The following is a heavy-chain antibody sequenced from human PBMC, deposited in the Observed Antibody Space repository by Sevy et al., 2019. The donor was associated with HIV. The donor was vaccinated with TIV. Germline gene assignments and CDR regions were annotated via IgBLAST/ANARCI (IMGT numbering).Heavy chain of an antibody. V-gene: IGHV3-23*01. CDR2: MTGNGGST. D-gene: IGHD6-13*01. Sequence: GGSLRLSCAAAGFTFSGYAMSWVRQGPGKGLEWISGMTGNGGSTYYADSVKGRFTISRDNSKNRLYLQMNSLRAEETVLYYCAKWSHRYSSSWYGFDYWGQGALVTVSS. CDR3: AKWSHRYSSSWYGFDY. J-gene: IGHJ4*02. CDR1: GFTFSGYA.